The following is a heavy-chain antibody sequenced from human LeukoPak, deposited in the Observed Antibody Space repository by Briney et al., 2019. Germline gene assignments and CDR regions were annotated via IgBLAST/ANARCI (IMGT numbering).Heavy chain of an antibody. V-gene: IGHV3-30-3*01. Sequence: GGSLRLPCAASGFTFSSYAMHWVREAPGKGMEWVAVISYDGSNKYYADSVKGRFTISRDNSKNTLYLQMNSLRAEDTAVYYCARGELRYFDWLLPASDYWGQGTLVTVSS. CDR2: ISYDGSNK. CDR3: ARGELRYFDWLLPASDY. CDR1: GFTFSSYA. D-gene: IGHD3-9*01. J-gene: IGHJ4*02.